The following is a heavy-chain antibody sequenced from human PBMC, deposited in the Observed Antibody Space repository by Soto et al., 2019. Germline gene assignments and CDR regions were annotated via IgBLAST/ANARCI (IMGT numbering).Heavy chain of an antibody. CDR2: ISYSGST. CDR3: ARIRASFHDYSYMDV. D-gene: IGHD1-26*01. J-gene: IGHJ6*03. Sequence: LTWIRQPPGKGLEWSGYISYSGSTHYNPSLKTRVTISIDTSKNQFSLKPSSVTAADTAVYYSARIRASFHDYSYMDVWGKGTAVTVSS. V-gene: IGHV4-59*08.